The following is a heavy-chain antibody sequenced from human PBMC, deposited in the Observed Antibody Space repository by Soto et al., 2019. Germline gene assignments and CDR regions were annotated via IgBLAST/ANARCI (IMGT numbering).Heavy chain of an antibody. CDR1: GYTLTELS. CDR3: ATAYCGGDCYNWFDP. J-gene: IGHJ5*02. V-gene: IGHV1-24*01. Sequence: ASVKVSCKVSGYTLTELSMHWVRQAPGKGLEWMGGFDPEDGETIYAQKFQGRVTMTEDTSTDTAYMELSSLRSEDTAVYYCATAYCGGDCYNWFDPWGQGTLVTVSS. CDR2: FDPEDGET. D-gene: IGHD2-21*02.